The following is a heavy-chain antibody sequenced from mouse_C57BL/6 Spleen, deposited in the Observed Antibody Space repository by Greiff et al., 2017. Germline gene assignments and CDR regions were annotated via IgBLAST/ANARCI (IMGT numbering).Heavy chain of an antibody. V-gene: IGHV2-2*01. Sequence: LQESGPGLVQPSQSLSITCTVSGFSLTSYGVHWVRQSPGKGLEWLGVIWSGGSTDYNAAFISRLSISKDNSKSQVFFKMNSLQADDTAIYYCASFYYSNYVFYAMDYWGQGTSVTVSS. CDR3: ASFYYSNYVFYAMDY. D-gene: IGHD2-5*01. CDR1: GFSLTSYG. J-gene: IGHJ4*01. CDR2: IWSGGST.